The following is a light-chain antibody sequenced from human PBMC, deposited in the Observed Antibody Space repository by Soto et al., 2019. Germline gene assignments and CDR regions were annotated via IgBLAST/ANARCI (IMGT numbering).Light chain of an antibody. CDR1: QSVSIY. Sequence: DVQMTQSPSSLSASVGDRVTITCRASQSVSIYLNWYQQKPGKAPNLLISAASSLQNGVPSRSRGSGSGTDFTLTISGLQPEDFATYYCQQSYSTPPWTFGQGTKVDIK. J-gene: IGKJ1*01. CDR2: AAS. CDR3: QQSYSTPPWT. V-gene: IGKV1-39*01.